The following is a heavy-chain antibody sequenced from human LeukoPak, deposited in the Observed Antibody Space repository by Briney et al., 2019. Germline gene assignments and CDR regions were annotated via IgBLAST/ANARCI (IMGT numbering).Heavy chain of an antibody. CDR3: ARDRGYASPFDY. J-gene: IGHJ4*02. D-gene: IGHD5-12*01. V-gene: IGHV3-74*01. CDR2: INSDGSST. Sequence: GGSLRLSCAASGFTFSSYWMHWVRQVPGKGLVWVSRINSDGSSTSYAESVKGRFTISRDNAKNTLYLQMNSLRAEDTAVYYCARDRGYASPFDYWGQGTLVTVSS. CDR1: GFTFSSYW.